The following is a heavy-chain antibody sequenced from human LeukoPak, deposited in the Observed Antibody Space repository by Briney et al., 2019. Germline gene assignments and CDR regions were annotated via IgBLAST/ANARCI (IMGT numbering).Heavy chain of an antibody. Sequence: GAPRLSCAASGYTCRNAGMSWVRGAPGRGRGWVGGIIGETEGGTTDYAALVKGRFTISRDDSKNTRYLQMNRLKTEDTAGYYCTTLRLDVVVVVAAYYLDYWGQGTRVTVSS. CDR2: IIGETEGGTT. CDR1: GYTCRNAG. D-gene: IGHD2-15*01. CDR3: TTLRLDVVVVVAAYYLDY. J-gene: IGHJ4*02. V-gene: IGHV3-15*01.